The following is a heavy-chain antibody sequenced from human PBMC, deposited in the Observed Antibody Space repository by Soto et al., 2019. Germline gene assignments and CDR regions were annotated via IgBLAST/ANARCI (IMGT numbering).Heavy chain of an antibody. D-gene: IGHD3-22*01. CDR1: GFTFSTYW. Sequence: GGSLRLSCAASGFTFSTYWMHWVRQAPGKGLVWVSRINSDGSSTSYADSVKGRFTISRDNAKNTLYLQMNSLRAEDTAVYYCARASYYYASSGYYLYYFDYWAQGTLVTVSS. J-gene: IGHJ4*02. CDR3: ARASYYYASSGYYLYYFDY. CDR2: INSDGSST. V-gene: IGHV3-74*01.